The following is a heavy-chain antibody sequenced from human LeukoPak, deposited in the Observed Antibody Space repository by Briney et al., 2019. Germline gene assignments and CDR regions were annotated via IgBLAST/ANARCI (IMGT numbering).Heavy chain of an antibody. D-gene: IGHD3-22*01. CDR2: INHGGST. V-gene: IGHV4-34*01. J-gene: IGHJ1*01. CDR3: ARVGPVWGSGYYEYFQH. CDR1: GGSFSGYY. Sequence: SETLSLTCAVYGGSFSGYYWSWIRQPPGKGLEWIGEINHGGSTNYNPSLKSRVTISVDTSKNQFSLKLSSVTAADTAVYYCARVGPVWGSGYYEYFQHWGQGTLVTVSS.